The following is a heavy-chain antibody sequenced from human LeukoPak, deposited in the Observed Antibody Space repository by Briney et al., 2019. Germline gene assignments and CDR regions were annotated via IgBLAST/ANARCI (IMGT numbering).Heavy chain of an antibody. Sequence: GGSLRLSCAASGFTFSSYGMSWVRQAPGKGLEWVSAISGSGGSTYYADSVKGRFTISRDNSKNTLYLQMNSLRAEDTAVYYCAKFFYDYVWGSYYDTWGQGTLVTVSS. J-gene: IGHJ4*02. CDR1: GFTFSSYG. D-gene: IGHD3-16*01. CDR3: AKFFYDYVWGSYYDT. V-gene: IGHV3-23*01. CDR2: ISGSGGST.